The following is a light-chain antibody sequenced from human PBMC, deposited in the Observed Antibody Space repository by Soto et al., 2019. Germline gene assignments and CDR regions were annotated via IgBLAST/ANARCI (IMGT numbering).Light chain of an antibody. J-gene: IGLJ3*02. CDR2: INYDGTH. CDR1: SGYSTYA. CDR3: QSLGAGIQV. Sequence: QLVLTQSPSASASLGASVKLTCTLSSGYSTYAIAWHQQQSEKGPRFLMKINYDGTHSKGDGFFDRFSGSSSWAERHLTTSGLQSEDEADYYCQSLGAGIQVFGGGTKLTVL. V-gene: IGLV4-69*01.